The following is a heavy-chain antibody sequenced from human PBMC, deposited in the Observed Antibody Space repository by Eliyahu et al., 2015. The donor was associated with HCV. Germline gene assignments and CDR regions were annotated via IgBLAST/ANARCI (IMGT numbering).Heavy chain of an antibody. D-gene: IGHD3-22*01. V-gene: IGHV3-15*01. CDR2: XKTKREGDPI. CDR3: TSDLARSSGYSHDY. J-gene: IGHJ4*02. CDR1: GFTLSDAW. Sequence: EVQLVESGGGXVKPGGSLRLSCAGSGFTLSDAWMNWXSQVPGKGLDWIGXXKTKREGDPIDYAAPVKGRFTISRDDSRNTLYLQMNNLNTEDTAVYYCTSDLARSSGYSHDYWGQGTLVTVSS.